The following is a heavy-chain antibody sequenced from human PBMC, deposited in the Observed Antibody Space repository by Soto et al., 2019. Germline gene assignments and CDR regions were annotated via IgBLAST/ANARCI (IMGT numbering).Heavy chain of an antibody. D-gene: IGHD3-3*02. V-gene: IGHV5-51*01. CDR1: GYKFGSAW. CDR2: IKPGTSDI. J-gene: IGHJ4*02. Sequence: GESLKISCKGVGYKFGSAWIGWVRQMPGKGLEWMGIIKPGTSDIRYSPSCRGHVTIPADEAVSTAYLQWSSLKASDTAMYYCARQLSHICDSWGQGTLVTVSS. CDR3: ARQLSHICDS.